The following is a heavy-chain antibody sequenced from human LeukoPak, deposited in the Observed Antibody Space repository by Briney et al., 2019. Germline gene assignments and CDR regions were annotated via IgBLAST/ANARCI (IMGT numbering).Heavy chain of an antibody. J-gene: IGHJ5*02. V-gene: IGHV4-31*03. Sequence: SQTLSLTCTVSGGSISSGGYYWSWIRQHPGKGLEWIGYVYYSGTTYYNPSLKSRVTMSVDTSKNQFSLKLSSVTAADTAMYYCARADNWFDPWGQGTPVTVSS. CDR1: GGSISSGGYY. CDR3: ARADNWFDP. CDR2: VYYSGTT.